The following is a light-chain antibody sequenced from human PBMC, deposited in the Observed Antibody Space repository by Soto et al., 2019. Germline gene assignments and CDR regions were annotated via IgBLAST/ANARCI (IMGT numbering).Light chain of an antibody. J-gene: IGLJ2*01. CDR1: SSDVGRYNY. CDR3: SSYAGSNTVV. Sequence: HSALTQPPSASGSPGQSVTISCTGTSSDVGRYNYVSWYQQHPGKAPKLMIYEVNLRPSGVPDRFSGSKSDNTASLTVSGLQAEDEADYYCSSYAGSNTVVFGGGTKLTVL. V-gene: IGLV2-8*01. CDR2: EVN.